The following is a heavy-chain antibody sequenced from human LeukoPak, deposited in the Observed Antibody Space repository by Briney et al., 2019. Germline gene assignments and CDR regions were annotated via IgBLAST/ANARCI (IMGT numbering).Heavy chain of an antibody. D-gene: IGHD1-14*01. CDR1: GGSINSYY. CDR3: ARQPAGTAAFDI. J-gene: IGHJ3*02. V-gene: IGHV4-59*08. CDR2: IYYTGGEI. Sequence: PSETLSLTCTVSGGSINSYYWSWIRQAPGKGLEWIGYIYYTGGEINYNPSLKSRLTISVDTSKNQFSLMLTSVTAADTAVYYCARQPAGTAAFDIWAQGTVDTVSS.